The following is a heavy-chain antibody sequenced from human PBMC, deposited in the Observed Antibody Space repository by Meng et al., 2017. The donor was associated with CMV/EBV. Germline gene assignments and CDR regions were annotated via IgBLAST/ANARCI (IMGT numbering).Heavy chain of an antibody. CDR3: ARDSAEVTIAVVGRVSFDY. CDR1: GFTFSSYS. J-gene: IGHJ4*02. Sequence: GESLKISCAASGFTFSSYSMNWVRQAPGKGLEWVSSISSSSSYIYYADSVKGRFTISRDNAKNSLYLQMNSLRAEDTAVYYCARDSAEVTIAVVGRVSFDYWGQGTLVTVSS. D-gene: IGHD6-19*01. V-gene: IGHV3-21*01. CDR2: ISSSSSYI.